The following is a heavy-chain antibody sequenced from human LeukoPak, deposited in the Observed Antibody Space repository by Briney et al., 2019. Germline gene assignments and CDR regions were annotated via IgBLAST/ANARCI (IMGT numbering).Heavy chain of an antibody. CDR3: ARDRRPLGFDY. V-gene: IGHV3-11*01. J-gene: IGHJ4*02. CDR2: ISSSGTTI. Sequence: GGSLRLSCAASGLTFSDYYMSWVRQAPGKGLEWVSYISSSGTTIYYADSVKGRFTISRDNAKNSLSLQMNSLRAEDTAVYYCARDRRPLGFDYWGQGTLVTVSS. D-gene: IGHD3-16*01. CDR1: GLTFSDYY.